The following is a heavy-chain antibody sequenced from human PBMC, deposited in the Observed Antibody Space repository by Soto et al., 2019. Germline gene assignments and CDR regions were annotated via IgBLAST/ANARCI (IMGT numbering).Heavy chain of an antibody. CDR2: INGDAGRT. CDR3: TRGSHYHCSGNTCPEEN. V-gene: IGHV3-23*01. CDR1: GFTFSNYV. J-gene: IGHJ4*02. Sequence: EVQLLESGGGLVQPGGSLRLSCAASGFTFSNYVMSWVRQAPGKGLEWVSNINGDAGRTSYADSVKGCFTIFRDNSRSTLYLQMNSLRAEDTAVYHCTRGSHYHCSGNTCPEENWGQGTLVTVSS. D-gene: IGHD2-15*01.